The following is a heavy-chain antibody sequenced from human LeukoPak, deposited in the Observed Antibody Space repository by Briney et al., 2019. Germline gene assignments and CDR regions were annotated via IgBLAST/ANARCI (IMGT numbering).Heavy chain of an antibody. Sequence: SVKVSCKASGGTFSTYAINWVRQAPGQGLEWMGGIIPIFGTANYAQKFQGRVTITTDESTSTAYMELSSLRSEDTAVYYCARVFARSGEISGSYYYYWGQGTLVTISS. CDR1: GGTFSTYA. CDR3: ARVFARSGEISGSYYYY. CDR2: IIPIFGTA. J-gene: IGHJ4*02. V-gene: IGHV1-69*05. D-gene: IGHD1-26*01.